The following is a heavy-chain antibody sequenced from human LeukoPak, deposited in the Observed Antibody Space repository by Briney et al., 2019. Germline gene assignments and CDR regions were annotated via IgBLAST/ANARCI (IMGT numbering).Heavy chain of an antibody. V-gene: IGHV3-21*04. J-gene: IGHJ3*02. CDR2: ISTSSSYI. CDR3: AKDWGVWFRDGDDAFDI. Sequence: GGSLRLSCAASGFTFRSYSMNWVRQAPGKGLEWVSSISTSSSYIYYADSVKGRFTISRDNSKNTLYLQMNSLRAEDTAVYYCAKDWGVWFRDGDDAFDIWGQGTMVTVSS. CDR1: GFTFRSYS. D-gene: IGHD3-10*01.